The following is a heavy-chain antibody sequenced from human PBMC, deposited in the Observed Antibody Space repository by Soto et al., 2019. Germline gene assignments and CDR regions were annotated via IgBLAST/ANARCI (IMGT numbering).Heavy chain of an antibody. Sequence: PGGSLRLSCAASGFTFSNYAMSWVRQAPGKGLEWVSAISGSGGSTYYADSVKGRFTISRDNSKNTLYLQMNSLRAEDTAVYYCAKDRRYNWNYSWFDPWGQGTLVTVSS. D-gene: IGHD1-7*01. CDR2: ISGSGGST. V-gene: IGHV3-23*01. J-gene: IGHJ5*02. CDR1: GFTFSNYA. CDR3: AKDRRYNWNYSWFDP.